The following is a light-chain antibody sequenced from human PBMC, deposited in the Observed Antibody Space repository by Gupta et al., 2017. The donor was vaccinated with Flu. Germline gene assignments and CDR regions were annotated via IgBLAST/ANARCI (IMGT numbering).Light chain of an antibody. CDR3: QSYDSSLSGSV. CDR1: SSNIGAGYD. V-gene: IGLV1-40*01. Sequence: QSVLTQPPSVSGAPGQRVTLSCTGSSSNIGAGYDVHWYQQLPGTAPKLVIYGNSKRPSGVPDRFSGSKSGTAASLAITGLQAEDEADDYCQSYDSSLSGSVFGGGTRLTVL. J-gene: IGLJ3*02. CDR2: GNS.